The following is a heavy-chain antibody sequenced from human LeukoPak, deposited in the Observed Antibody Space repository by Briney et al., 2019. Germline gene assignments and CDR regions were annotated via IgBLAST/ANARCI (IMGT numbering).Heavy chain of an antibody. J-gene: IGHJ4*02. CDR2: IYTSGST. Sequence: SETLSLTCTVSGGSISSYYGSWIRQPAGKGVEWIGRIYTSGSTNYNPSLKSRVTMSVDTSKNQFSLKLSSVTAADTAVYYCASNPCSGGSCYVVDWGQGTLVTVSS. V-gene: IGHV4-4*07. CDR1: GGSISSYY. CDR3: ASNPCSGGSCYVVD. D-gene: IGHD2-15*01.